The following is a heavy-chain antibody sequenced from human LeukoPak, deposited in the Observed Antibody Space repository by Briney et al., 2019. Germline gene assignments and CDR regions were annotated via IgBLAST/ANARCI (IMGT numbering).Heavy chain of an antibody. V-gene: IGHV1-18*01. Sequence: ASVKVSCKASGGTFSSYAISWVRQAPGQGLEWMGWISAYNGNTNYAQKLQGRVTMTTDTSTSTAYMELRSLRSDDTAVYYCARDPGYYDSSGYHLDYWGQGTLVTVSS. D-gene: IGHD3-22*01. CDR1: GGTFSSYA. J-gene: IGHJ4*02. CDR2: ISAYNGNT. CDR3: ARDPGYYDSSGYHLDY.